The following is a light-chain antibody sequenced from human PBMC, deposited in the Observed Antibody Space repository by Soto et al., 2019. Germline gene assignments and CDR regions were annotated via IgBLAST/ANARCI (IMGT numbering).Light chain of an antibody. V-gene: IGKV3-15*01. CDR3: PQYAYLPST. Sequence: GLKLSLAAVSVNQWERATLSCRASQSVSSILAWYQQKPGQAPRLLIYGASTRATGIPARFSGSGSGTEFTLTISILQAGDFAVYCCPQYAYLPSTFGQGTNLDIK. CDR1: QSVSSI. CDR2: GAS. J-gene: IGKJ5*01.